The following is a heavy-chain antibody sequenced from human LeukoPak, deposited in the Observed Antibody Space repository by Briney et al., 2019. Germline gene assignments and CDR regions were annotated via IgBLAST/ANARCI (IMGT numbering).Heavy chain of an antibody. J-gene: IGHJ4*02. CDR1: GSTFTGYY. Sequence: ASVKVSCKASGSTFTGYYMHWVRQAPGQGLEWMGRINPNSGGTNYAHKFQGRVTITADETTSTAYMELSSLRSEDTAVYYCAREGRTGTTGEINWGQGTLVTVSS. CDR3: AREGRTGTTGEIN. V-gene: IGHV1-2*06. D-gene: IGHD1-1*01. CDR2: INPNSGGT.